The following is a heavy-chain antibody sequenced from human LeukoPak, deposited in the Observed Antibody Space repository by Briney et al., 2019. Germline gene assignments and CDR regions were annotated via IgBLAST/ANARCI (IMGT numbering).Heavy chain of an antibody. CDR2: IIPILGIA. Sequence: GASVKVSCKASGGTFSSYAISWVRQAPGQGLEWMGRIIPILGIANYAQKFQGRVTITADKSTSTAYMELSSLRSEDTAVYYCAIMIAHPDYYYYGMDVWGQGTTVTVSS. V-gene: IGHV1-69*04. J-gene: IGHJ6*02. D-gene: IGHD3-22*01. CDR1: GGTFSSYA. CDR3: AIMIAHPDYYYYGMDV.